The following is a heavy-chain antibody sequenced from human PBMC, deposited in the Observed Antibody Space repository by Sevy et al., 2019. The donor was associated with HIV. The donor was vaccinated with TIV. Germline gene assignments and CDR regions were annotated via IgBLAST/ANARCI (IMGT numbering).Heavy chain of an antibody. CDR3: ARAPAYYYDNSGYSFDY. CDR2: IKQDGSEK. CDR1: GFTLSSYW. Sequence: GGSLRLSCAASGFTLSSYWMSWVRQAPGKGLEWVANIKQDGSEKYYVDSVKGRFTISRDNAKNSLYLQMNSLRVEDRAAYYCARAPAYYYDNSGYSFDYWGQGTLVTVSS. D-gene: IGHD3-22*01. J-gene: IGHJ4*02. V-gene: IGHV3-7*01.